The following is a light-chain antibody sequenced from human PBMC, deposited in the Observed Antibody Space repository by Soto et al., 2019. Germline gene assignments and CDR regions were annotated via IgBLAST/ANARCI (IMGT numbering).Light chain of an antibody. Sequence: QSVLTQPASVSGSPGQSITISCTGNSSDVGGYNLVSWYQQFPGKAPKLIIYEGTKRPSGVSIRFSGSKSGNTASLTISGLRAEDEADYHCCSYAGSSTYVFGSGTKVTVL. CDR1: SSDVGGYNL. CDR3: CSYAGSSTYV. CDR2: EGT. J-gene: IGLJ1*01. V-gene: IGLV2-23*01.